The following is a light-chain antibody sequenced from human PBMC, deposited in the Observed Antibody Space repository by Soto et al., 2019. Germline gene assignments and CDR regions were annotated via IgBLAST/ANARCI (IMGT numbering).Light chain of an antibody. V-gene: IGKV3-20*01. CDR2: GAS. CDR1: QSVSSSY. Sequence: EIVLTQSPGTLSLSPGERATLSCRASQSVSSSYLAWYQQKPGQAPRLLIYGASSRATGIPDGFSGSGSGTDFTLTISRLEPEVFAVYYCQQYGSSLYTFGQGTKLEIK. CDR3: QQYGSSLYT. J-gene: IGKJ2*01.